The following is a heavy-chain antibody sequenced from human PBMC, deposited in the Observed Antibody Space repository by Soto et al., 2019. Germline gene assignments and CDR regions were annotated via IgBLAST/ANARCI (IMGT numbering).Heavy chain of an antibody. CDR3: ARDLAVAGTSAFDI. Sequence: GASVKVSCKASGYTFTGYYMHWVRQAPGQGLEWMGWINPNSGGTNYAQKFQGWVTMTRDTSISTAYMELSRLRSDDTAVYYCARDLAVAGTSAFDIWGQGTMVTVSS. J-gene: IGHJ3*02. V-gene: IGHV1-2*04. CDR1: GYTFTGYY. CDR2: INPNSGGT. D-gene: IGHD6-19*01.